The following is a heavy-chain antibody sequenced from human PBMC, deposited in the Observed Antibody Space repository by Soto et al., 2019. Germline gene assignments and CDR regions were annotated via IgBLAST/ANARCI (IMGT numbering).Heavy chain of an antibody. Sequence: QVQLVESGGGLVKPRVSLRLSCAASGFTFSDYYMSWIRQAPGKGLEWISFISSGSNYIKYADSVKGRFTISRDNAKNSLYLQMDSLTAEDTAVYYCGSPVNAWGRGTLVTVSS. J-gene: IGHJ5*02. CDR1: GFTFSDYY. CDR3: GSPVNA. V-gene: IGHV3-11*06. D-gene: IGHD4-4*01. CDR2: ISSGSNYI.